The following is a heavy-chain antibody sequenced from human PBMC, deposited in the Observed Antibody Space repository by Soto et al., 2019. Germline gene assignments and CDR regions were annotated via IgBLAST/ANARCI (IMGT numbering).Heavy chain of an antibody. CDR1: GYGFTTYG. V-gene: IGHV1-18*01. CDR2: ISAHNGNT. J-gene: IGHJ4*02. D-gene: IGHD1-1*01. CDR3: ERGRYGDY. Sequence: QVHLVQSGAEVKKPGASVKVSFKGSGYGFTTYGITWVRHAPGQGLEWMAWISAHNGNTNYAQKLQGRVTVTRDTSTSPAYLELRSLRSDVTAVYYCERGRYGDYWGQGALVTVSS.